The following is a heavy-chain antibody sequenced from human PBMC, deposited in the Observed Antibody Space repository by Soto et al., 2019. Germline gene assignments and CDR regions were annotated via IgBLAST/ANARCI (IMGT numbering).Heavy chain of an antibody. V-gene: IGHV1-69*01. J-gene: IGHJ4*02. CDR1: GGSFSPYA. CDR3: ANVVEWGNKDDY. Sequence: QVQMVQSGAEGKKLGSSVTVSCKASGGSFSPYAIHWVRQAPGRGLEWMGAIIHGIGSANYAQKFQGRLTISADVSASTVYMEMSSLTSEDTAIYFCANVVEWGNKDDYWGQGTLVNFSS. CDR2: IIHGIGSA. D-gene: IGHD1-26*01.